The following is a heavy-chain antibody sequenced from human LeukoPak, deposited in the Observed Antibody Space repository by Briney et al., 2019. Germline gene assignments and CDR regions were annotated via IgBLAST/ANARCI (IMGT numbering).Heavy chain of an antibody. Sequence: ASVKVSCKASGYTFTDYYMHWVRQAPGQGLEWMGWINPNSGGTNYAQKFQGRVTMTRDTSISTAYMELSRLRSDDTAVYYCARDYDSSGNNGMDVWGQGTTVTVSS. CDR2: INPNSGGT. D-gene: IGHD3-22*01. V-gene: IGHV1-2*02. CDR3: ARDYDSSGNNGMDV. CDR1: GYTFTDYY. J-gene: IGHJ6*02.